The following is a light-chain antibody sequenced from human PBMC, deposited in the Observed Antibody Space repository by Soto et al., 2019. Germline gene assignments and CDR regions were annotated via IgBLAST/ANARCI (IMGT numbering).Light chain of an antibody. CDR3: ATWDSALSAGV. CDR1: SSNIGDNS. J-gene: IGLJ3*02. CDR2: YNN. V-gene: IGLV1-51*01. Sequence: QSVLTQPPSMSASPGQRVAISCSGTSSNIGDNSVSWYQHLPGTAPKVLIFYNNRRPSGITARFSGSKSGTSATPTTIGLQTGDEADYYCATWDSALSAGVFGGGTKLTVL.